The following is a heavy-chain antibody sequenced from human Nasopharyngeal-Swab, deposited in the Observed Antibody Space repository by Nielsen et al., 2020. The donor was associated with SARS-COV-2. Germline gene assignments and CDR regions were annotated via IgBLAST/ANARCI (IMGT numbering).Heavy chain of an antibody. CDR1: GGTFTNYG. V-gene: IGHV1-69*04. D-gene: IGHD5-12*01. J-gene: IGHJ6*03. CDR2: IIPILGKA. Sequence: SVKVSCKASGGTFTNYGINWVRQAPGQGLEWIGKIIPILGKANNARKFQGRVTITADKSTSTVYMELSSLRSEDPAVYYCARAGRGYSNGEIDGLHYMDVWGRGTAVAVSS. CDR3: ARAGRGYSNGEIDGLHYMDV.